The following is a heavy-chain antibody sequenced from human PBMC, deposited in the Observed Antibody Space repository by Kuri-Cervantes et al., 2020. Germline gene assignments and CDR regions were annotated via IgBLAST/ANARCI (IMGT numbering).Heavy chain of an antibody. CDR1: GYTFTSYD. J-gene: IGHJ5*02. Sequence: ASVKVSCKASGYTFTSYDINWVRQATGQGLEWMGWMNPNSGNTGYAQKFQGRVTMTRNTSISTAYMELSSLRSEDTAVYYCARGGRGKVVAARKNWFDPWGQGTRVTVSS. V-gene: IGHV1-8*01. D-gene: IGHD2-15*01. CDR3: ARGGRGKVVAARKNWFDP. CDR2: MNPNSGNT.